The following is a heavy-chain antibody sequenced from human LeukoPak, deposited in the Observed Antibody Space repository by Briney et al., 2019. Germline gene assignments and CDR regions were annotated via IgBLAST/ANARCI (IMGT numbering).Heavy chain of an antibody. CDR3: ARGRLGGSGSYYNVLDY. J-gene: IGHJ4*02. V-gene: IGHV4-59*01. D-gene: IGHD3-10*01. Sequence: PSETLSLTCSVSGGSISSYYWSWIRQPPGKGLEWIGYISYSGSTNYNPSLKSRVTISVDTSRNQFSLKLSSVTAADTAVYYCARGRLGGSGSYYNVLDYWGQGTLVTVSS. CDR2: ISYSGST. CDR1: GGSISSYY.